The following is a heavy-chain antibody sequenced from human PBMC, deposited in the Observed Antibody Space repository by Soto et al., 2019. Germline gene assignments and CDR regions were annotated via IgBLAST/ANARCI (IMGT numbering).Heavy chain of an antibody. D-gene: IGHD2-2*01. V-gene: IGHV3-74*03. CDR3: VRDMQLLRLDS. CDR1: GLTFRSYW. J-gene: IGHJ4*02. Sequence: EVQVVESGGGLVQPGASLRLYCAASGLTFRSYWMHWVRQAPGKGLVWVSRINTDGSVAMYVDSVKGRFTISRDNAKNTLYLHRNSLRAEDTAVYYCVRDMQLLRLDSWGQGTLVTVSS. CDR2: INTDGSVA.